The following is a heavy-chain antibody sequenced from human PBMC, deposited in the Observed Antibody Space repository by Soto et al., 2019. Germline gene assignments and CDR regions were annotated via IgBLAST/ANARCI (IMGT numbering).Heavy chain of an antibody. V-gene: IGHV1-18*01. Sequence: ASVKVSCKASGYTFTSYGISWVRQAPGQGLEWMGRISAYNGNTNYAQKLQGRVTMTTDTSTSTAYMELRSLRSDDTAVYYCARDGGVLAAAGTKTSYDYYYYGMDVWGQGTTVTVSS. CDR3: ARDGGVLAAAGTKTSYDYYYYGMDV. D-gene: IGHD6-13*01. CDR1: GYTFTSYG. J-gene: IGHJ6*02. CDR2: ISAYNGNT.